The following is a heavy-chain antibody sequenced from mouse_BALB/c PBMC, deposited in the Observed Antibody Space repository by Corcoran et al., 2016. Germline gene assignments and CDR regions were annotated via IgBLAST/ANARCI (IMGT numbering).Heavy chain of an antibody. CDR2: IYWDYDK. V-gene: IGHV8-12*01. Sequence: QVTLKEYGPGILPPSQILSLTWSFSGFSLSTSGMGVSWIRQPSGKGLEWLAHIYWDYDKRYNPSLKSRRTISKDTSSNQVFLQITSVDTADTATDYCARTDYFYYWGQGPTLTVSS. CDR1: GFSLSTSGMG. J-gene: IGHJ2*01. CDR3: ARTDYFYY.